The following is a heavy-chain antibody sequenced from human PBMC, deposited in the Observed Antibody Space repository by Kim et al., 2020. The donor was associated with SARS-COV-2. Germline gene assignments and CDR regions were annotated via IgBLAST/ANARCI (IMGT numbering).Heavy chain of an antibody. V-gene: IGHV4-59*01. D-gene: IGHD3-10*01. Sequence: SETLSLTCTVSGGSISSYYWNWIRQSPGKGLEWIGYIYSSGSTNYNPSLKSRVTISVDTSKTQFSLKLSSVTAADTAVYYCARAVYYGSGSGLDYWGQGT. CDR2: IYSSGST. CDR1: GGSISSYY. J-gene: IGHJ4*02. CDR3: ARAVYYGSGSGLDY.